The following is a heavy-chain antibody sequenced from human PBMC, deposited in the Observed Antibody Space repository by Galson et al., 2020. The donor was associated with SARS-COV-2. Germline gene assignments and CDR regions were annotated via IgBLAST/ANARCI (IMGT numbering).Heavy chain of an antibody. Sequence: GWSLRLSCAASGFTVSSNYMSWVRQSPGKGLDWVSVSYIGGSTYYADSVKGRFTISRYNSKNTLYLQMNSLRAEDTAVYYCARGYYDSSGYYYGKYYFDYWGQGTLVTVSS. CDR1: GFTVSSNY. D-gene: IGHD3-22*01. V-gene: IGHV3-53*01. CDR3: ARGYYDSSGYYYGKYYFDY. CDR2: SYIGGST. J-gene: IGHJ4*02.